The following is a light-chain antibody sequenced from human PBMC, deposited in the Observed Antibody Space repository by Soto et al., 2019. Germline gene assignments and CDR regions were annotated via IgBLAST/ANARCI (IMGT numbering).Light chain of an antibody. V-gene: IGLV2-11*01. CDR1: SSDVGGYNF. CDR3: CPYAGSYTFV. Sequence: QSVLTQPPSVSGSPGQSVTISCTGTSSDVGGYNFVSWYQHHPGKAPKLMIYDVNKRPSGVPDRFSGSKSGNTASLTISGLQAEDEADYYCCPYAGSYTFVFGTGTKVTV. J-gene: IGLJ1*01. CDR2: DVN.